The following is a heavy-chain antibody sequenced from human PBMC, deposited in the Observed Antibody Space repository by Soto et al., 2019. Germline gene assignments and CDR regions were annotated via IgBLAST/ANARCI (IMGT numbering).Heavy chain of an antibody. CDR3: ARGPRYDYYYYMDV. J-gene: IGHJ6*03. V-gene: IGHV1-2*04. Sequence: VKVSCKSSGYTFTGYYMHCVRQAPGQGLQWMGRINPNSGGTNYAQKFQGWVTMTRDTSISTAYMELSRLRSDDTAVYYCARGPRYDYYYYMDVWGRGTTVTVSS. CDR1: GYTFTGYY. CDR2: INPNSGGT. D-gene: IGHD3-3*01.